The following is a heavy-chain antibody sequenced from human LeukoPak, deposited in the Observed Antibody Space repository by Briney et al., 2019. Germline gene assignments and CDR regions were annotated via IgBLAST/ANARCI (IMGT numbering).Heavy chain of an antibody. Sequence: GGSLRLSCAASGFTFSIAWMTWVRQAPGKGLAWVGRIKSKTGGGTTDYAAPVEGRFTISRDDSRNTLYLQMNSLETEDTAVYYCATVFTVPDPVFDYWGQGTLVTVSS. V-gene: IGHV3-15*01. D-gene: IGHD1-14*01. CDR1: GFTFSIAW. CDR2: IKSKTGGGTT. CDR3: ATVFTVPDPVFDY. J-gene: IGHJ4*02.